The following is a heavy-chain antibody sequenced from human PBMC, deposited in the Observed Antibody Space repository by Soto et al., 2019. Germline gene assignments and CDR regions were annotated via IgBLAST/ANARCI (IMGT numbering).Heavy chain of an antibody. CDR3: AKNGQPPYYYYGLDV. V-gene: IGHV1-18*01. Sequence: GAEVKKPGTSVKVSCKASGYTFTRYGISWVRQAPGQGLEWMGWISGYNGDTNYAQNLQGRVTMTIDTSTSTAYMELRSLTSDDTAVYYCAKNGQPPYYYYGLDVWGQGTTVTVSS. D-gene: IGHD2-8*01. CDR2: ISGYNGDT. J-gene: IGHJ6*02. CDR1: GYTFTRYG.